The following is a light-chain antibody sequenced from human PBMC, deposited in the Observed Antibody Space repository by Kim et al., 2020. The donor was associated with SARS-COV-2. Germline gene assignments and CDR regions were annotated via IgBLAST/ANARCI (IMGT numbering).Light chain of an antibody. J-gene: IGLJ3*02. V-gene: IGLV3-25*03. CDR2: KDT. CDR1: GLPQNY. CDR3: QSTDTSGTWM. Sequence: VSPGQTARINCSGDGLPQNYAYWYQQKPGQAPLLVMFKDTERPSGIPERFSGSSSGTTLTLTISGVQAGDEADYYCQSTDTSGTWMFGGGTQLTVL.